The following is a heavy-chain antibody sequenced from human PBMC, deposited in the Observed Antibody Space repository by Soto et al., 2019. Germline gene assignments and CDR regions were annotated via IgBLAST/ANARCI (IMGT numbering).Heavy chain of an antibody. J-gene: IGHJ4*02. V-gene: IGHV4-31*03. D-gene: IGHD2-15*01. CDR1: GGSISSGGYY. CDR3: ARSVRYCSGGSCYSGWVDY. Sequence: QVQLQESGPGLVKPSQTLSLTCTVSGGSISSGGYYWSWIRQHPGKGLEWIGYIYYSGSTYYNPSLTSRDTISVDTSKNQFSLKLSSVTAADTAVYYCARSVRYCSGGSCYSGWVDYWGQGTLVTVSS. CDR2: IYYSGST.